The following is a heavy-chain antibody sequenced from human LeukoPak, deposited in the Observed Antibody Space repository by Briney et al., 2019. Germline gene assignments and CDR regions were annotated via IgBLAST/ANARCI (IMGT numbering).Heavy chain of an antibody. CDR1: GFTFRSYA. J-gene: IGHJ4*02. D-gene: IGHD3-3*01. CDR3: AKGYDFWSGYPGD. Sequence: GGSLRLSCAASGFTFRSYAMSWVRQAPGKGLEWVSVISSSGRTDYADSVKGRLTIYRDNSNNTLYLQMNSLRVDDTAVYYCAKGYDFWSGYPGDWGQGIQVTVSS. CDR2: ISSSGRT. V-gene: IGHV3-23*01.